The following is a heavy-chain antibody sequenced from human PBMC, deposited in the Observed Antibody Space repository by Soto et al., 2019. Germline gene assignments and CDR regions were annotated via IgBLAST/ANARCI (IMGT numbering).Heavy chain of an antibody. D-gene: IGHD3-22*01. V-gene: IGHV4-30-4*01. Sequence: KPSETLSLTCTVSGGSISSGDYYWSWIRQPPGKGLEWIGYIYYSGSTYYNPSLKSRVTISVDTSKNQFSLKLSSVTAADTAVYYCASRYYYDSSGYPTLDYWGQGTLVTVSS. CDR2: IYYSGST. J-gene: IGHJ4*02. CDR1: GGSISSGDYY. CDR3: ASRYYYDSSGYPTLDY.